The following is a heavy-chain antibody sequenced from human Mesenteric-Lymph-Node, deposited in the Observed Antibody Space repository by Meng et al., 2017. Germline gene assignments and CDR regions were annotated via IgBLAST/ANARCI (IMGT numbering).Heavy chain of an antibody. V-gene: IGHV3-21*01. CDR1: GFTFSSYS. J-gene: IGHJ2*01. CDR2: ISSSSYI. CDR3: ARDRSSGYYCYWYFDL. D-gene: IGHD3-22*01. Sequence: GESLKISCAASGFTFSSYSMNWVRQAPGKGLEWVSSISSSSYIYYADSVKGRFTISRDNAKNSLYLQMNSLRAEDTAVYYCARDRSSGYYCYWYFDLWGRGTLVTVSS.